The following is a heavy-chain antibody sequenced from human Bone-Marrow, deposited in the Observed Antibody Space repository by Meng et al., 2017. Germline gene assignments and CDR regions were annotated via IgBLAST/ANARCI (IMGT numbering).Heavy chain of an antibody. V-gene: IGHV4-34*01. D-gene: IGHD4-17*01. Sequence: NHSGSTNYNPSLKSRVTISVDTSKNQFSLKLNSVTPEDTAIYYCTRSYYGDYVDYWGQGSLVTVSS. J-gene: IGHJ4*02. CDR3: TRSYYGDYVDY. CDR2: NHSGST.